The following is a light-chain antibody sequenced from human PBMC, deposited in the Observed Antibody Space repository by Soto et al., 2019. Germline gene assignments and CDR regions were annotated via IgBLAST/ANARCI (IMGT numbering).Light chain of an antibody. Sequence: EIVLTQSPATLSLSPGERATLSCRASQSVTTYLSWYQQKPGQAPRLLIYDASNSATDIPATFSGSGSGTDFTLTITRLVPKDFAVYYCQHRGNWPRTFGQGTKLEIK. V-gene: IGKV3-11*01. CDR1: QSVTTY. CDR2: DAS. CDR3: QHRGNWPRT. J-gene: IGKJ2*01.